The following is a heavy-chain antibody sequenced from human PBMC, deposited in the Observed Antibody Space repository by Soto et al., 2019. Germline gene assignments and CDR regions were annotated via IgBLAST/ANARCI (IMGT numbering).Heavy chain of an antibody. D-gene: IGHD3-3*01. J-gene: IGHJ6*02. CDR3: ARDMTIFGVVYYYGMDV. CDR2: IIPIFGTA. Sequence: QVQLVQSGAEVKKPGSSVKVSCKASGGTFSSYAISWVRQAPGQGLEWMGGIIPIFGTANYAQKFQGRVMITADESTSTAYMELSSLRSEDTAVYYCARDMTIFGVVYYYGMDVWGQGTTVTVSS. V-gene: IGHV1-69*12. CDR1: GGTFSSYA.